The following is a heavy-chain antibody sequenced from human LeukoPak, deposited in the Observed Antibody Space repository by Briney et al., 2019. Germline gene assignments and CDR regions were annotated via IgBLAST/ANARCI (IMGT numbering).Heavy chain of an antibody. D-gene: IGHD2-2*01. J-gene: IGHJ5*02. CDR3: ARGDIVVVPAAMFDP. V-gene: IGHV1-46*01. CDR1: GYTFTSYY. Sequence: GASVKVSCKASGYTFTSYYMHWVRQAPGQGLEWMGIINPSGGSTSYAQKFQGRVTMTRDTSTSTVYMELSSLRSEDTAVHYCARGDIVVVPAAMFDPWGQGTLVTVSS. CDR2: INPSGGST.